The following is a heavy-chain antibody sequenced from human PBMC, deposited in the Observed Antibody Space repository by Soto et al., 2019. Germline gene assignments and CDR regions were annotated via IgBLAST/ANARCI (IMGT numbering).Heavy chain of an antibody. CDR2: ISYDGGNI. CDR1: GFSFTTYA. Sequence: QVKLVESGGGVVPPGRSLRLSCEVSGFSFTTYAFHWVRQPPGKGLEWVALISYDGGNIQYAQSVKGRFTISRDNSKNSLALQMDSLKDEDTAVYYCAIGNGPGSYLVDYYGQGTLVMGSS. D-gene: IGHD3-10*01. V-gene: IGHV3-30*03. J-gene: IGHJ4*02. CDR3: AIGNGPGSYLVDY.